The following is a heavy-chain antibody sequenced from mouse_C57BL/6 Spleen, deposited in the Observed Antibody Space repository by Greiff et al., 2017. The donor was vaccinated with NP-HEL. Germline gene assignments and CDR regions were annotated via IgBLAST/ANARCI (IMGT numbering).Heavy chain of an antibody. Sequence: DVQLVESEGGLVQPGSSMKLSCTASGFTFSDYYMAWVRQVPEKGLEWVANINYDGSSTYYLDSLKSRFIISRDNTKNILYLQMSSLKSEDTATYYCARFTLVGYFDVWGTGTTVTVSS. V-gene: IGHV5-16*01. CDR3: ARFTLVGYFDV. CDR1: GFTFSDYY. J-gene: IGHJ1*03. CDR2: INYDGSST.